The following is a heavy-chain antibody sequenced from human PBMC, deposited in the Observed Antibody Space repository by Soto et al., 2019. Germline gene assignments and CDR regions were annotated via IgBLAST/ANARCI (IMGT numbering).Heavy chain of an antibody. CDR3: ARDSGMTRAFDI. CDR2: IIPIFGTA. CDR1: GGTFSSYA. J-gene: IGHJ3*02. Sequence: ASVKVSCKASGGTFSSYAISWVRQAPGQGLEWMGGIIPIFGTANYAQKFQGRVTITADESTSTAYMELSSLRSEDTAVYYCARDSGMTRAFDIWGQGTMVTVSS. V-gene: IGHV1-69*13. D-gene: IGHD1-20*01.